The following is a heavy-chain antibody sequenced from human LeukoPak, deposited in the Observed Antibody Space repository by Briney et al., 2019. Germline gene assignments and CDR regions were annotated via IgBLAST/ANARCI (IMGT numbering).Heavy chain of an antibody. CDR3: ARRPKCSSTSCYSGYFDY. CDR1: GFTFSSYS. J-gene: IGHJ4*02. Sequence: GGSLRLSCAASGFTFSSYSMNWVRQAQGKGLEWVSSISSSSSYIYYADSVKGRFTISRDNAKNSLYLQMNSLRAEDTAVYYCARRPKCSSTSCYSGYFDYWGQGTLVTVSS. D-gene: IGHD2-2*02. V-gene: IGHV3-21*01. CDR2: ISSSSSYI.